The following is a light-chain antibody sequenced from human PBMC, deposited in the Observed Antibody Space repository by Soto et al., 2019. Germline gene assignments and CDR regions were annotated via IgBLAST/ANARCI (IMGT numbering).Light chain of an antibody. CDR3: RQTYSPPLT. V-gene: IGKV1-39*01. CDR2: DVS. J-gene: IGKJ3*01. Sequence: DIQMTQSPSSLSASVGDRVTITCRASQRISAYLNWYQQKPGEAPKLLIFDVSVLESGVPSRFSGSGSATDFTLSITSLQPDDFATYYCRQTYSPPLTFGPGTTVDFK. CDR1: QRISAY.